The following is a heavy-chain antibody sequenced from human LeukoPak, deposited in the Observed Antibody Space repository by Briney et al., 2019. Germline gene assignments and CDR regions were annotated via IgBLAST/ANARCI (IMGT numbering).Heavy chain of an antibody. V-gene: IGHV3-21*01. CDR1: GLTFSSYS. CDR2: ISSSSSYI. CDR3: AGSPGYYDAFDI. Sequence: GGSLRLSCAASGLTFSSYSMNWVRQAPGKGLEWVSSISSSSSYIYYADSVKGRFTISRDNAKNSLYLQTNSLRAEDTAVYYCAGSPGYYDAFDIWGQGTIVTVSS. D-gene: IGHD3-22*01. J-gene: IGHJ3*02.